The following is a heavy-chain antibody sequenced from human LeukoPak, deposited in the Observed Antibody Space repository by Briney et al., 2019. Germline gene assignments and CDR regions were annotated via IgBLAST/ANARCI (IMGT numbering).Heavy chain of an antibody. CDR3: ARGNDYSNYVLYYYYMDV. Sequence: GGSLRLSCAASGFTFDDYGMSWVRQAPGKGLEWVSGINWNGGSTGYADSVKGRFTISRDNAKNSPYLQMNSLRAEDTALYYCARGNDYSNYVLYYYYMDVWGKGTTVTV. V-gene: IGHV3-20*04. CDR2: INWNGGST. CDR1: GFTFDDYG. D-gene: IGHD4-11*01. J-gene: IGHJ6*03.